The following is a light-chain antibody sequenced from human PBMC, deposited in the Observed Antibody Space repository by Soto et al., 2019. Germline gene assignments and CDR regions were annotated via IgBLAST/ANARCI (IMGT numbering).Light chain of an antibody. J-gene: IGKJ5*01. CDR1: QSVYND. CDR3: QQYGSSPLIS. Sequence: VLTQSPGTLSVSPGETATLSCRASQSVYNDLAWYQQKPGQAPRLLIYDASNRATGIPARFSGSGSGRDFTLTISGLEPEDFAVYYCQQYGSSPLISFGQGTRLEIK. CDR2: DAS. V-gene: IGKV3-20*01.